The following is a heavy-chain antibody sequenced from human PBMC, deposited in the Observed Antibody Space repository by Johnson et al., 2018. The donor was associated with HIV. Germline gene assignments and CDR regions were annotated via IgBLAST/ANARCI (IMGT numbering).Heavy chain of an antibody. V-gene: IGHV3-33*06. D-gene: IGHD6-13*01. J-gene: IGHJ3*02. CDR1: GFTFSSYG. Sequence: VQLVESGGGVVQPGRSLRLSCAASGFTFSSYGMHWVRQAPGKGLEWVAVIWYDGSNKNYVDSVKGRFTISRDNSKNTLYLQMNSLRAEDTAGDYCAKDGAAAGTVGADAFDIWGQGTMVTVSS. CDR3: AKDGAAAGTVGADAFDI. CDR2: IWYDGSNK.